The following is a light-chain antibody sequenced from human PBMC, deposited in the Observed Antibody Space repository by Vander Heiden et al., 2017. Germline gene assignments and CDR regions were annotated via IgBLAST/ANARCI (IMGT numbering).Light chain of an antibody. V-gene: IGKV1-5*03. J-gene: IGKJ4*01. CDR2: KAS. CDR1: ESISNW. CDR3: QQYNGYSLT. Sequence: IQVTQSPSTLSAYVRDKVTITCRASESISNWLAWYQQKPGKTPKLLIYKASSLESGVPSRFSGSGSGTEFTLTISSLQPDDFATYYCQQYNGYSLTFGGGTKVEIK.